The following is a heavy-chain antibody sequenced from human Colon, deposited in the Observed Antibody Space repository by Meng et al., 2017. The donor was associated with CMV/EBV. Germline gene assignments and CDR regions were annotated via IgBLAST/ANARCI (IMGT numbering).Heavy chain of an antibody. V-gene: IGHV3-20*04. CDR1: GFAFADYS. D-gene: IGHD3-10*01. CDR3: GKNRVES. J-gene: IGHJ4*02. Sequence: GGSLRLSCVASGFAFADYSMSWVRQAPGKGLEWVSGIDWSGEKTGYADSVKGRFTISRDNAKNSLYLQMNSLRAGDTALYYCGKNRVESWGQGTLVTVSS. CDR2: IDWSGEKT.